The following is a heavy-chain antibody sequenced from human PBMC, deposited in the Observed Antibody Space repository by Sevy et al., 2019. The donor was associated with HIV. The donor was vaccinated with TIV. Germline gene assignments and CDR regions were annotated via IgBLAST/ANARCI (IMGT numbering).Heavy chain of an antibody. CDR2: ISSRGMTI. J-gene: IGHJ3*02. CDR1: GFIFSDYY. V-gene: IGHV3-11*01. D-gene: IGHD3-10*01. Sequence: GGSLRLSCAVSGFIFSDYYMSWIRQAPGKGLEWVSYISSRGMTIYYADSVKGRFTISRDNAKNSLYLQMNSLRAEDTAVYYCARRRFGGIRDAFDIWGQGTMVTVSS. CDR3: ARRRFGGIRDAFDI.